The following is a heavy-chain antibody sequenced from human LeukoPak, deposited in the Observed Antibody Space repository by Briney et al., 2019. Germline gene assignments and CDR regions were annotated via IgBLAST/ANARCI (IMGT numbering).Heavy chain of an antibody. CDR2: ISYDGSNK. J-gene: IGHJ4*02. D-gene: IGHD6-13*01. Sequence: PGGSLRLSCAASGFTFSSYGMHWVRQAPGKGLEWVAVISYDGSNKYYADSVKGRFTISRDNSKNTLYLQMNSLRAEGTAVYYCAKASSRSVKGVDYWGQGTLVTVSS. CDR1: GFTFSSYG. CDR3: AKASSRSVKGVDY. V-gene: IGHV3-30*18.